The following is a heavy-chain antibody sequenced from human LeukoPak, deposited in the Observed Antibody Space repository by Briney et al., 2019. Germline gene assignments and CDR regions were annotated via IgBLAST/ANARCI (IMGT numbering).Heavy chain of an antibody. J-gene: IGHJ3*02. CDR2: ISSGSSYI. Sequence: GGSLRLSCTASGFTFANSVMSWVRQAPGKGLEWVSSISSGSSYIYYADSVKGRFTISRDNAKNSLFLQMNSLRAEDTAVYYCARVALSMGENGFDIWGQGTMVTVSS. CDR3: ARVALSMGENGFDI. CDR1: GFTFANSV. D-gene: IGHD2/OR15-2a*01. V-gene: IGHV3-21*01.